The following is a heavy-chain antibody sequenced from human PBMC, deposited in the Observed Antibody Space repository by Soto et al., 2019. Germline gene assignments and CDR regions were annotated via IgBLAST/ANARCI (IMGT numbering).Heavy chain of an antibody. CDR1: GFSLSTSKMC. CDR2: IDWDDDK. CDR3: ARDHRTNSYGMDV. Sequence: SGPTLVNPTQTLTLTCTFSGFSLSTSKMCVSWIRQPPGKALEWLARIDWDDDKYYRTSLKTRLTISKDTSKNQVVLTMTNMDPLDTATYYCARDHRTNSYGMDVWGQGTSVTVSS. J-gene: IGHJ6*02. V-gene: IGHV2-70*11.